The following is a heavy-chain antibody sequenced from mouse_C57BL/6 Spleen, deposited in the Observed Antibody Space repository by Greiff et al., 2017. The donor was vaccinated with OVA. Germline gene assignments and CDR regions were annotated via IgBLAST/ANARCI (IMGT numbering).Heavy chain of an antibody. CDR3: ARDYYGSSLYYAMDY. CDR2: ISSGSSTI. D-gene: IGHD1-1*01. V-gene: IGHV5-17*01. J-gene: IGHJ4*01. Sequence: EVKLMESGGGLVKPGGSLKLSCAASGFTFSDYGMHWVRQAPEKGLEWVAYISSGSSTIYYADTVKGRFTISRDNAKNTLFLQMTSLRSEDTAMYYCARDYYGSSLYYAMDYWGQGTSVTVSS. CDR1: GFTFSDYG.